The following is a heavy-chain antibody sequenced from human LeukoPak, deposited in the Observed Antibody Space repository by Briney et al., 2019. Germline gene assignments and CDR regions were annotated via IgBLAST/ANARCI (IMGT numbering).Heavy chain of an antibody. CDR3: ARDDGSDSGYDYYYYYMDV. V-gene: IGHV1-2*02. Sequence: GASVKVSCKASGYTFTGYYMHWVRQAPGQGLEWMGWINPNSGGTNYAQKFQGRVTMTRDTSISTAYVELSRLRSDDTAVYYCARDDGSDSGYDYYYYYMDVWGKGTTVTVSS. CDR1: GYTFTGYY. J-gene: IGHJ6*03. CDR2: INPNSGGT. D-gene: IGHD5-12*01.